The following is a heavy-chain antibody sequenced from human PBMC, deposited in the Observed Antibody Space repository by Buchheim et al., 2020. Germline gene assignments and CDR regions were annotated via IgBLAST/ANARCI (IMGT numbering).Heavy chain of an antibody. CDR3: ARFKGFGELFLGY. Sequence: QVQLVESGGGVVQPGRSLRLSCAASGFTFSSYGMHWVRQAPGKGLEWVAVISYDGSNKYYADSVKGRFTISRDNAKNSLYLQMNSLRAEDTAVYYCARFKGFGELFLGYWGQGTL. J-gene: IGHJ4*02. V-gene: IGHV3-30*03. CDR1: GFTFSSYG. CDR2: ISYDGSNK. D-gene: IGHD3-10*01.